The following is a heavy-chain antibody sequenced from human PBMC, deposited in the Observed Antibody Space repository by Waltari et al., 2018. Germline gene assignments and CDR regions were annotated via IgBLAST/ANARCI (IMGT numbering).Heavy chain of an antibody. CDR1: GYSFTTYW. J-gene: IGHJ4*02. Sequence: EVQLVQSGVEVRKPGQSLKISCKGSGYSFTTYWIGWVRQMPGKGLEWMGIIYPGYPATGYSPSFHGQVTSSADNSISTAYLQWSSLQASDTAMYFCARAPTGTSSPYYFDYWGQGTLVSVPS. CDR2: IYPGYPAT. CDR3: ARAPTGTSSPYYFDY. V-gene: IGHV5-51*01. D-gene: IGHD1-1*01.